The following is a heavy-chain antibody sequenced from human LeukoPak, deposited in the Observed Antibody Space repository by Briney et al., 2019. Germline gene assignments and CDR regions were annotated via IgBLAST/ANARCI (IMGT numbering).Heavy chain of an antibody. V-gene: IGHV3-23*01. CDR2: IVGGGGYT. CDR1: GFTFSSYG. D-gene: IGHD1-26*01. CDR3: ARDGVVGARRNYMDV. Sequence: GGSLRLSCAASGFTFSSYGMSWVRQPPGKGLEWVSGIVGGGGYTHYADSVKGRFTISRDNSKNTLYLQMNSLRADDTAVYYCARDGVVGARRNYMDVWGKGTTVSVSS. J-gene: IGHJ6*04.